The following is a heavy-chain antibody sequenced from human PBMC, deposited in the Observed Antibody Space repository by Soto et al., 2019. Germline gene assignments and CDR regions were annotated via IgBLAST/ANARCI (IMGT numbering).Heavy chain of an antibody. CDR3: AKGGRQWLVTSDFNY. D-gene: IGHD6-19*01. V-gene: IGHV3-30*18. CDR1: GFTFSDYA. CDR2: VSHDGRNT. Sequence: VQLVESGGGVVQPGRSLRLSCAASGFTFSDYAMHWVRQAPGKGLEWVAVVSHDGRNTHYADSVKGRFTISRDSSKNTVSRELTSRGAEATAAYYWAKGGRQWLVTSDFNYWGQGALVTVSS. J-gene: IGHJ4*02.